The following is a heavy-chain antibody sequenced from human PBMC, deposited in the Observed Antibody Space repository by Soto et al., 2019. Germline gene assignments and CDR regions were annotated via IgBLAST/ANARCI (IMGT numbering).Heavy chain of an antibody. CDR2: INSDGSST. D-gene: IGHD1-7*01. J-gene: IGHJ4*02. V-gene: IGHV3-74*01. CDR3: ARESNWNYGVDY. CDR1: GFTFSSYW. Sequence: GGSLRLSCAASGFTFSSYWMHWVRQAPGKGPVWVSRINSDGSSTSYADSVKGRFTISRDNAKNTLYLQMNSLRAEDTAVYYCARESNWNYGVDYWGQGTLVTVSS.